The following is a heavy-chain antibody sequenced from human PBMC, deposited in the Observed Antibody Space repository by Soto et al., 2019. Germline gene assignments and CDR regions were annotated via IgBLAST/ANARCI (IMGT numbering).Heavy chain of an antibody. CDR3: QGGDF. V-gene: IGHV4-34*01. D-gene: IGHD3-16*01. J-gene: IGHJ4*02. CDR1: GGSFRGYF. CDR2: INDSGDT. Sequence: SETLSLTCAVSGGSFRGYFWSWIRQSPAKGLEWIGEINDSGDTYYNPSFKSRLTISVDTSTSQISLRLTSVTAADSAVYYCQGGDFWGQGTRVTVSS.